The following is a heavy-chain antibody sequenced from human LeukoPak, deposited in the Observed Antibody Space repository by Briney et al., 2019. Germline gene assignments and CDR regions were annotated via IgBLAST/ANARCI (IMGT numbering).Heavy chain of an antibody. D-gene: IGHD5-12*01. V-gene: IGHV4-38-2*02. CDR3: ARLGVATNYYYYYMDV. J-gene: IGHJ6*03. CDR1: GYSISSGYY. CDR2: IYHSGST. Sequence: PSETLSLTCTVSGYSISSGYYWGWIRQPPGKGLEWIGSIYHSGSTYYNPSLKSRVTISVDTSKNQFSLKLSSVTAADTAVYYCARLGVATNYYYYYMDVWGKGTTVTISS.